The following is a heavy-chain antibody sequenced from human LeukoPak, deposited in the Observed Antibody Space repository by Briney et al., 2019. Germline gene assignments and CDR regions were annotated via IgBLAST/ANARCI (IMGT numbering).Heavy chain of an antibody. D-gene: IGHD6-19*01. J-gene: IGHJ4*02. V-gene: IGHV4-4*07. Sequence: SETLSLTCTVSGGSISSYYWNWIRQPAGKGLEWIGRIHTSGSTNYNPSLKSRVTMSVDTSRNQFSLKLSSVTAADTAVYYCARGKVVAGTPGQNSWDYWGQGTLVTVSS. CDR3: ARGKVVAGTPGQNSWDY. CDR1: GGSISSYY. CDR2: IHTSGST.